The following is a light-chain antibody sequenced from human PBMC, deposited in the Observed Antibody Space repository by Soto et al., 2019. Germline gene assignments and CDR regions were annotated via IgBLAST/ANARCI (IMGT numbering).Light chain of an antibody. Sequence: EIVLTQSPGTLSLSPGERATLSCRASQSVSNNYLAWYQQKPGQAPRLLIYGASNRATGIPDRFSGSGSATDFTLTISRLEPEDFALYYCQQYGSSPITFGQGTRLE. CDR2: GAS. V-gene: IGKV3-20*01. J-gene: IGKJ5*01. CDR1: QSVSNNY. CDR3: QQYGSSPIT.